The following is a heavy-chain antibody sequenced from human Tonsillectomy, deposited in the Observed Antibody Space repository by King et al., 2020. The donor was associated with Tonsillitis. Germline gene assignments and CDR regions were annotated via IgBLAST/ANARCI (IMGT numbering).Heavy chain of an antibody. CDR1: GYTFTSYW. CDR2: VYPGDSDT. V-gene: IGHV5-51*01. D-gene: IGHD3-22*01. Sequence: VQLVESGAEVKKPGESLKIFCKGSGYTFTSYWIAWVRQMPGKGLEWMGIVYPGDSDTRYSPSFQGQVTISADKSISTTYLQWSSMKASDTAMYYCARHGDSSGYYLWGQGTLVTVSS. CDR3: ARHGDSSGYYL. J-gene: IGHJ1*01.